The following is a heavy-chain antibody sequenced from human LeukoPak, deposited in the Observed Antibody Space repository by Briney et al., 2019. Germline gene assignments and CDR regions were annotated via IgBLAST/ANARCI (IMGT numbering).Heavy chain of an antibody. CDR3: ATTLTRDSSGSYGALDF. D-gene: IGHD6-19*01. CDR1: GFTFSSNS. Sequence: GGSLRLSCAASGFTFSSNSMNWVRQAPGKGLEWVSSISDISDYIYYADSVKGRFTISRDNGKNSLYLQMNSLRVEDTAVYYCATTLTRDSSGSYGALDFWGQGALVTVSS. J-gene: IGHJ4*02. V-gene: IGHV3-21*01. CDR2: ISDISDYI.